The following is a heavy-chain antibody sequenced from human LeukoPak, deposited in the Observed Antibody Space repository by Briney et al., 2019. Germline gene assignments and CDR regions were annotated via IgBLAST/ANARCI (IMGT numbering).Heavy chain of an antibody. J-gene: IGHJ4*02. V-gene: IGHV1-69*04. CDR3: ARAIEYSSSPFDY. Sequence: SVKVSCKASGGTFSSYAISWVRQAPGQGLEWMGRIIPILGIANYAQKFQGRVAITADKSTSTAYMELSSLRSEDTAVYYCARAIEYSSSPFDYWGQGTLVTVSS. CDR1: GGTFSSYA. D-gene: IGHD6-6*01. CDR2: IIPILGIA.